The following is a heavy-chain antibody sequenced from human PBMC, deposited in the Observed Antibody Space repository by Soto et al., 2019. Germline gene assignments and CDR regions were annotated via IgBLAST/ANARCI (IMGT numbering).Heavy chain of an antibody. CDR1: GYTFTSYY. CDR2: INPSGGYT. J-gene: IGHJ4*02. CDR3: ARGGVIVVVTARYDH. D-gene: IGHD2-21*02. V-gene: IGHV1-46*03. Sequence: ASVNVSCKASGYTFTSYYMNWVRQAPGQGLEWLGIINPSGGYTTYAQRFLGRVTMTSDTSTSTVHMELGSLTSEDTAVYYCARGGVIVVVTARYDHWGQGTLFTVSS.